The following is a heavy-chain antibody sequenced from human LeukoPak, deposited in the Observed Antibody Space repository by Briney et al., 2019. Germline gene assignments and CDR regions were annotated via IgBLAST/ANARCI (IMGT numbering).Heavy chain of an antibody. D-gene: IGHD4-11*01. Sequence: GGSLRLSCVASGFTLNNYWMHWVRQAPGKGLEWVSRLRTDGSRTNYADSVKGRFTISRDNTKNTVYLQMNSLRGEDTATYYCSRDHPGSNSLDSWGQGTLVTVSS. CDR1: GFTLNNYW. CDR3: SRDHPGSNSLDS. V-gene: IGHV3-74*01. CDR2: LRTDGSRT. J-gene: IGHJ4*02.